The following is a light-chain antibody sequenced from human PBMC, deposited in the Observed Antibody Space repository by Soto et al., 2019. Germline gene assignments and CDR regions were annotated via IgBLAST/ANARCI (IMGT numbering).Light chain of an antibody. Sequence: QSVLTQPASVSGSPGQSITISCTGTSSDVGGYNYVSWYQQHPGKAPKLMIYEVSNRPPGVSNRFSGSKSGNTASLTISGLQAEDEADYYCSSYTTSNTWVFGGGTKLTVL. V-gene: IGLV2-14*01. J-gene: IGLJ3*02. CDR1: SSDVGGYNY. CDR3: SSYTTSNTWV. CDR2: EVS.